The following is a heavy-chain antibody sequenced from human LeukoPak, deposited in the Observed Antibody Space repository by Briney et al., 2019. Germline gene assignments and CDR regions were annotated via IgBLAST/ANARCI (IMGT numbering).Heavy chain of an antibody. V-gene: IGHV3-23*01. CDR2: IGSGADL. CDR3: AKDWTPHNRVYDCLDA. D-gene: IGHD3-16*01. J-gene: IGHJ5*02. Sequence: PGGSLRLSCVGSGFAFGVHAMSWVLQAPGKGPEWVATIGSGADLFYAESVKGRFTISRDDPRNTVWLQMNSLRAEDTALYYCAKDWTPHNRVYDCLDAWGQGTQVTVSS. CDR1: GFAFGVHA.